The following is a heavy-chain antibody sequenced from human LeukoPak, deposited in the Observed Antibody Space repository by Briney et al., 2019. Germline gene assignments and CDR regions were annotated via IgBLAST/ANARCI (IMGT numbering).Heavy chain of an antibody. Sequence: GVLRLFCAASGFIFSDYYMSWVRQAPGEGLEWVAKINQDGTEKAYVDSVRGRFTISRGNAKNSLFLQMNSLRAEDTAVYYCARGPLIAAAGTWWGQGTLVTVSS. CDR1: GFIFSDYY. D-gene: IGHD6-13*01. V-gene: IGHV3-7*03. CDR3: ARGPLIAAAGTW. CDR2: INQDGTEK. J-gene: IGHJ4*02.